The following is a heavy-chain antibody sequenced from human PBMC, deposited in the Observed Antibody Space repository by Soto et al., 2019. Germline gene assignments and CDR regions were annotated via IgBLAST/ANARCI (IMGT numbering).Heavy chain of an antibody. CDR1: GFTFTNYG. V-gene: IGHV3-30*18. CDR2: GSWHGEAE. Sequence: QVQLVESGGGIVQPGNSLRLSCAASGFTFTNYGMQWFRQAPDKGLEWVAVGSWHGEAEYYADSVKGRFTIYRDNTGDSLSRQINSLRPEDTVVDYCVKQATVKAAHHFDSWGQGTVVTVSP. CDR3: VKQATVKAAHHFDS. J-gene: IGHJ4*02. D-gene: IGHD4-4*01.